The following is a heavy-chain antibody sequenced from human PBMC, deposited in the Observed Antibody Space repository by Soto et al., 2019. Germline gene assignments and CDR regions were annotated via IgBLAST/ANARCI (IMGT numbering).Heavy chain of an antibody. CDR3: SAVVAATRDGNYYYGMDV. Sequence: SVKVSCKASGYTFTSYDINWVRQATGQGLEWMGWMNPNSGNTGYAQKFQGRVTMTRNTSISTAYMELSSLRSEDTAVYYCSAVVAATRDGNYYYGMDVWGQGTTVTVSS. J-gene: IGHJ6*02. CDR2: MNPNSGNT. D-gene: IGHD2-15*01. V-gene: IGHV1-8*01. CDR1: GYTFTSYD.